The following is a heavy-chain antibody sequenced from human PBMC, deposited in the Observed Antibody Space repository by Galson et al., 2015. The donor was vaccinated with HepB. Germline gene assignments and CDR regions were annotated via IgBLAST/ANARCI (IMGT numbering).Heavy chain of an antibody. Sequence: SVKVSCKASGYTFTSYYMHWVRQAPGRGLEWMGIINPSGGSTSYAQKLQGRVTMTRDTSTSTVYMELSSLRSEDTAVYYCAREFVPPGLGLLGELGWFDPWGQGTLVTVSS. CDR3: AREFVPPGLGLLGELGWFDP. J-gene: IGHJ5*02. CDR1: GYTFTSYY. D-gene: IGHD3-10*01. V-gene: IGHV1-46*04. CDR2: INPSGGST.